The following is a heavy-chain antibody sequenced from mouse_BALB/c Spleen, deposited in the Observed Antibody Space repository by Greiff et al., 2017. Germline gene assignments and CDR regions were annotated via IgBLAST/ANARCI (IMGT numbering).Heavy chain of an antibody. V-gene: IGHV14-3*02. J-gene: IGHJ3*01. D-gene: IGHD1-1*01. CDR2: IDPANGNT. Sequence: EVQLQQSGAELVKPGASVKLSCTASGFNIKDTYMHWVKQRPEQGLEWIGRIDPANGNTKYDPKFQGKATITADTSSNTAYLQLSSLTSEDTAVYYCARPQIYYYGSSRAWFAYWGQGTLVTVSA. CDR3: ARPQIYYYGSSRAWFAY. CDR1: GFNIKDTY.